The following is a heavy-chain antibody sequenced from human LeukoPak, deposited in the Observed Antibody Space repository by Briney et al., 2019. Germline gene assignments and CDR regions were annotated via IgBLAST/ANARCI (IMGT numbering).Heavy chain of an antibody. J-gene: IGHJ3*02. CDR3: ARERSYDYGDTDAFDI. CDR1: GFTFSSYS. V-gene: IGHV3-21*01. CDR2: ISSSSSYI. D-gene: IGHD4-17*01. Sequence: GSLRLSCAASGFTFSSYSMNWVRQAPGKGLEWVSSISSSSSYIYYADSVKGRFTISRDNAKNSLYLQMNSLRAEDTAVYYCARERSYDYGDTDAFDIWGQGTMVTVSS.